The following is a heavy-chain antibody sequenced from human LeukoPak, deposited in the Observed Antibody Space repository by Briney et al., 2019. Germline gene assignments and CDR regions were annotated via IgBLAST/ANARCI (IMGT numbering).Heavy chain of an antibody. CDR1: GYTFSDYD. Sequence: GSLRLSCAGSGYTFSDYDIHWVRQPTGKGLEWVSAIGTLHDTYYSDSVKGRFTISRDNAKNSLYMQMTSLRVEDTAVYYCARGGPTGALDYWGQGTLVTVSS. CDR3: ARGGPTGALDY. D-gene: IGHD7-27*01. V-gene: IGHV3-13*01. J-gene: IGHJ4*02. CDR2: IGTLHDT.